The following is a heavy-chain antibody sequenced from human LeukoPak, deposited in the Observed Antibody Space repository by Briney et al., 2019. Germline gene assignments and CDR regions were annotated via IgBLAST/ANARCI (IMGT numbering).Heavy chain of an antibody. Sequence: GGSLRLSCAASGFTFSSYSMNWVRQAPGKGLEWVSSISSSSSYIYYADSVKGRFTISRDNAKNSLYLQMNSLRAEDTAVYYCASRAAGTRGYDYWGQGTMVTVSS. CDR1: GFTFSSYS. D-gene: IGHD6-13*01. J-gene: IGHJ4*02. CDR2: ISSSSSYI. CDR3: ASRAAGTRGYDY. V-gene: IGHV3-21*01.